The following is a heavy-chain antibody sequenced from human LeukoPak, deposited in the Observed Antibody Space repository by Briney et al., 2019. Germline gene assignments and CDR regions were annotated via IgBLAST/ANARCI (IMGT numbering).Heavy chain of an antibody. CDR1: GGTFSSYA. D-gene: IGHD1-26*01. CDR2: IIPIFGTA. V-gene: IGHV1-69*05. J-gene: IGHJ4*02. CDR3: ASVDQVGATDY. Sequence: SVKVSCKASGGTFSSYAISWVRQAPGQGLEWMGGIIPIFGTANYAQKFQGRVTIATDESTSTAYMELSSLRSEDTAVYYCASVDQVGATDYWGQGTLVTVSS.